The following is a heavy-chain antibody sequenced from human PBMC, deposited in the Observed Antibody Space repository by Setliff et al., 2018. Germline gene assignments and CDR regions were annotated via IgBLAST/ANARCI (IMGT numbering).Heavy chain of an antibody. D-gene: IGHD1-26*01. CDR1: GYSISSGYY. J-gene: IGHJ6*02. Sequence: PSETLSLTCTVSGYSISSGYYWGWIRQPPGKGLEWIGNMYHSGSVYYNPSLKSRVTISVDTSKNQFSLKLSSVTAADTAVYYCARVPLHSGSYGENYYYGMDVWGQGTTVTVSS. CDR3: ARVPLHSGSYGENYYYGMDV. V-gene: IGHV4-38-2*02. CDR2: MYHSGSV.